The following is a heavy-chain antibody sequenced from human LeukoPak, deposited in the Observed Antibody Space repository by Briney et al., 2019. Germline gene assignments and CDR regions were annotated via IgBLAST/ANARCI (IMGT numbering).Heavy chain of an antibody. V-gene: IGHV3-21*04. Sequence: PGGSLRLSCAASGFTFSSYAMSWVRQAPGKGLEWVSSISSSSSYIYYADSVKGRFTISRDNAKNSLYLQMNSLRAEDTAVYYCAKEGSDYAPLFDYWGQGTLVTVSS. CDR2: ISSSSSYI. CDR3: AKEGSDYAPLFDY. D-gene: IGHD4-17*01. CDR1: GFTFSSYA. J-gene: IGHJ4*02.